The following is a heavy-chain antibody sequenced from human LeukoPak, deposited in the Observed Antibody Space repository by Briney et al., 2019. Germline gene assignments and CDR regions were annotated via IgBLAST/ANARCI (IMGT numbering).Heavy chain of an antibody. V-gene: IGHV5-51*01. CDR1: GYSFTSYW. CDR2: IYPGDSDT. J-gene: IGHJ4*02. CDR3: ARQHYYDSSGVSYYFDY. D-gene: IGHD3-22*01. Sequence: TGESLKISCKGSGYSFTSYWIGWVRQMPGKGLEWMGIIYPGDSDTRYSPSFQGQVTISADKSISTAYLQWSSLKASDTAMYYCARQHYYDSSGVSYYFDYWGQGTLVTVSS.